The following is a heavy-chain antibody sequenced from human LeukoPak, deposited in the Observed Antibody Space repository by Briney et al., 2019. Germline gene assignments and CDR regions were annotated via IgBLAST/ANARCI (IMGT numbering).Heavy chain of an antibody. J-gene: IGHJ4*02. CDR1: GFTFNNYA. V-gene: IGHV3-23*01. Sequence: GGSLRLSCAASGFTFNNYAMTWVRQAPGRGLEWVSAISGRASSTYYADAVKGRFTISRDNSKNTLYLQVSSLRDEDTAVYYCAKGDPFFDYWGQGTLVTVSS. CDR2: ISGRASST. CDR3: AKGDPFFDY.